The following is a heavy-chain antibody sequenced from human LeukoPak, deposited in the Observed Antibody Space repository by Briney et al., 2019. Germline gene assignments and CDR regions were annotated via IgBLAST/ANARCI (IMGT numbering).Heavy chain of an antibody. J-gene: IGHJ4*02. CDR2: FDPEDGET. D-gene: IGHD3-22*01. V-gene: IGHV1-24*01. CDR1: GYTLTELS. CDR3: ATVSGYYQEIDY. Sequence: ASVKVSCKVSGYTLTELSMHWVRQAPGKGLEWMGGFDPEDGETIYAQKFQGRVTMTGDTSTDTAYMELSSLRSEDTAVYYCATVSGYYQEIDYWGQGTLVTVSS.